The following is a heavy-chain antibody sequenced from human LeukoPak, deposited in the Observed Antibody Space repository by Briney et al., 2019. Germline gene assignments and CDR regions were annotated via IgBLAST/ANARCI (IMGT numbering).Heavy chain of an antibody. V-gene: IGHV1-46*01. CDR3: AKDEVVTATSSGTGSYYYYYVDV. CDR1: GYTFTSYY. J-gene: IGHJ6*03. CDR2: INPSGGSI. D-gene: IGHD2-21*02. Sequence: ASVKVSCKASGYTFTSYYMHWVRQAPGQGLEWMGIINPSGGSIRYAQNFQGRVTLTRDTSTSTVYMELSSLRAEDTALYYCAKDEVVTATSSGTGSYYYYYVDVWGKGTTVTISS.